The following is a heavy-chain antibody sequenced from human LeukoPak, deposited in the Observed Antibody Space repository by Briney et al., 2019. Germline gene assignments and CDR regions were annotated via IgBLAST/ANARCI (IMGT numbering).Heavy chain of an antibody. V-gene: IGHV4-39*01. CDR2: IHYSGST. CDR1: GGSISSSTYY. J-gene: IGHJ4*02. D-gene: IGHD3-22*01. Sequence: SETLSLTCTVSGGSISSSTYYWDWIRQPPGKGLEWIGSIHYSGSTYYNASLKSPVTISVDTSKNQFSLKLSSVTAADTAVYYCARGRSYYDSSGYGYWGQGTLVTVSS. CDR3: ARGRSYYDSSGYGY.